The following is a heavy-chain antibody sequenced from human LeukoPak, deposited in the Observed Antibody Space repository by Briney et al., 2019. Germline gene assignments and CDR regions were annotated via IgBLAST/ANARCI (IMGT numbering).Heavy chain of an antibody. CDR2: MNPNSGNT. V-gene: IGHV1-8*02. CDR3: ARGLGCSGGSCYDPEYFQH. Sequence: ASVKVSCKASGGTFSSYAISWVRQATGQGLEWMGWMNPNSGNTGYAQKFQGRVTMTRNTSISTAYMELSSLRSEDTAVYYCARGLGCSGGSCYDPEYFQHWGQGTLVTVSS. J-gene: IGHJ1*01. D-gene: IGHD2-15*01. CDR1: GGTFSSYA.